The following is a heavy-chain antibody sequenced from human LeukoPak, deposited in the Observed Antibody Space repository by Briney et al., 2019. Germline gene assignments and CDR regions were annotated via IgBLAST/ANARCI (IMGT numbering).Heavy chain of an antibody. J-gene: IGHJ4*02. CDR2: INHSGST. Sequence: SETLSLTCAVYGGSFSGYYWSWIRQPPGKGLEWIGEINHSGSTNYNPSLKSRLTISVDTSKNQLSLKLSSVTAADTAVYYCARSSIYYDSSGYRIWGQGTLVTVSS. V-gene: IGHV4-34*01. CDR3: ARSSIYYDSSGYRI. CDR1: GGSFSGYY. D-gene: IGHD3-22*01.